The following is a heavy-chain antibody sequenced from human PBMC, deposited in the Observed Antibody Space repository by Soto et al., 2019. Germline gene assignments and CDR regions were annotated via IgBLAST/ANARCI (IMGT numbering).Heavy chain of an antibody. J-gene: IGHJ3*02. CDR1: GFTFSSYG. CDR2: IWYDGTNE. Sequence: GGSLRLSCAASGFTFSSYGMHWVRQAPGKGLEWVAVIWYDGTNEYYADSVKGRFTISRDNSKNTLCLQMNSLRAEDTALYYCAREQWGDGYNYDAFDIWGRGTMVTVSS. D-gene: IGHD5-12*01. V-gene: IGHV3-33*01. CDR3: AREQWGDGYNYDAFDI.